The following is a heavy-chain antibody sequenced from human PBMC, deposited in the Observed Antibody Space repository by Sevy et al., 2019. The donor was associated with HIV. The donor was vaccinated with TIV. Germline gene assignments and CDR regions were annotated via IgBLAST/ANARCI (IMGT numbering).Heavy chain of an antibody. CDR1: GYSFSAYF. J-gene: IGHJ4*02. Sequence: ASVKVSCKASGYSFSAYFLHWVRQAPGQGLEWMGRISPNSGGTVYVQKFRGRVTMTRDTSSTTAYMELTRLKSDDTALYYCAGASGPTVGAYFDSWGQGALVTVSS. V-gene: IGHV1-2*06. CDR2: ISPNSGGT. D-gene: IGHD3-10*01. CDR3: AGASGPTVGAYFDS.